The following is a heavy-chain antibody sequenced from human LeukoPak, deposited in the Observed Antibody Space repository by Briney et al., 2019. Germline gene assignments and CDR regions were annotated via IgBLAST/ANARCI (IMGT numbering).Heavy chain of an antibody. D-gene: IGHD2/OR15-2a*01. CDR2: INSDGSTT. CDR1: GFNFNNYW. CDR3: ASLSQYPSAWFDP. J-gene: IGHJ5*02. Sequence: GGSLRLSCAASGFNFNNYWMHWVRQTPGKGLEWVPRINSDGSTTTYADSVKGRFTISRDNTKNMLYLQMNSLTAEDTAMYYCASLSQYPSAWFDPWGQGTLVTVSS. V-gene: IGHV3-74*01.